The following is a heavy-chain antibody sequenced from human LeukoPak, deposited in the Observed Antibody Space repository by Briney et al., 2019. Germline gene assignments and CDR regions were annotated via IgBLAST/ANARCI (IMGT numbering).Heavy chain of an antibody. V-gene: IGHV1-8*01. Sequence: GASVKVSCKASGYTFTSYDINWVRQATGQGLEWMGWMNPNSGNTCYAQKFQGRVTMTRNTSISTAYMELSSLRSEDTAVYYCARSYCSSTSCYTNYNYMDVRGKGTPVAVSS. CDR3: ARSYCSSTSCYTNYNYMDV. CDR1: GYTFTSYD. D-gene: IGHD2-2*02. J-gene: IGHJ6*03. CDR2: MNPNSGNT.